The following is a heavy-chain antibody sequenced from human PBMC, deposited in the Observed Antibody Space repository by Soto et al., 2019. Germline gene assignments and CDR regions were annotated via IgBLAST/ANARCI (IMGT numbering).Heavy chain of an antibody. J-gene: IGHJ6*02. CDR2: VHHSWGS. CDR1: GGSISSYY. Sequence: QVQLQESGPGLVKPSETLSLSCTVSGGSISSYYWSWFRQSPGKRMEWIGYVHHSWGSTYNPSLQSRSAISLDTPKSQFYLKVTSVTATDPAVYYCARQGFGELQGLVDVGGQATTVTVSS. V-gene: IGHV4-59*08. CDR3: ARQGFGELQGLVDV. D-gene: IGHD3-10*01.